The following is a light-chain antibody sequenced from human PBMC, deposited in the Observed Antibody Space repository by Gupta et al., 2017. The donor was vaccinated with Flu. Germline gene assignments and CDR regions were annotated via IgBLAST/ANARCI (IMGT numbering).Light chain of an antibody. CDR3: RQTLQTPLT. J-gene: IGKJ2*01. CDR2: LGC. V-gene: IGKV2-28*01. Sequence: VKPGQPASISFRSAQSLLYSTGYTYLHWYVHKAGQSPQVLIYLGCKRGSGVSDRFSGSGSGTGFTRDISRVEAEDVGIYYCRQTLQTPLTFGQGTKLEIK. CDR1: QSLLYSTGYTY.